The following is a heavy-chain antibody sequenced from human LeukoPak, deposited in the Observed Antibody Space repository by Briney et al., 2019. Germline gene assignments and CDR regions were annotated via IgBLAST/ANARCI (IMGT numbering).Heavy chain of an antibody. V-gene: IGHV1-46*01. Sequence: ASVKVSCKASGYTFSTTHMHWVRQAPGQGLEWMGIIHPSGSDTRSAQKFQGRVTLTSDTSTSTVYMELSSLTSEDTAVYYCVRDLVGGWTIDYWGQGTLVTVSS. CDR2: IHPSGSDT. D-gene: IGHD6-19*01. CDR3: VRDLVGGWTIDY. J-gene: IGHJ4*02. CDR1: GYTFSTTH.